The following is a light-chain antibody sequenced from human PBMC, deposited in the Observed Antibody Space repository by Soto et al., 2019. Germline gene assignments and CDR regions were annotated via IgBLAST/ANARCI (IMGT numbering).Light chain of an antibody. CDR2: KAS. CDR3: QQYNSYSPPWT. Sequence: DIQMTQSPSTLSGSVGDRVTITCRASQTISSWLAWYQQKPGKAPKLLIYKASTLKSGVPSRFSGSGSGTEFTLTISSLQPDDFATYYCQQYNSYSPPWTFGQGTKVDNK. V-gene: IGKV1-5*03. CDR1: QTISSW. J-gene: IGKJ1*01.